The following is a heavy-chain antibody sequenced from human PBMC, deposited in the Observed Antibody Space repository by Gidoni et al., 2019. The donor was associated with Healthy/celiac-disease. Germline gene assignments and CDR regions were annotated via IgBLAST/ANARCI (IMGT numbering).Heavy chain of an antibody. CDR2: IIPIFGTA. V-gene: IGHV1-69*01. J-gene: IGHJ4*02. Sequence: LAWMGGIIPIFGTANYAQKFQGRVTITADESTSTAYMELSSLRSEDTAVYYCARDHFPDIVGATYFDYWGQGTLVTVSS. D-gene: IGHD1-26*01. CDR3: ARDHFPDIVGATYFDY.